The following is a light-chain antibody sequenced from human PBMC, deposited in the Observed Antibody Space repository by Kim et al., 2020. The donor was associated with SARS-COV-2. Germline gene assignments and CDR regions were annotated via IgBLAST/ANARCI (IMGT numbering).Light chain of an antibody. CDR2: GTA. CDR1: HSVSSDS. V-gene: IGKV3-20*01. CDR3: QQYGGSPLYT. J-gene: IGKJ2*01. Sequence: SPGERATLSCRASHSVSSDSLAWYQQKPGQAPRLIIYGTASRATGIPDRFSGSGSGTDFTLTISRLEPEDFAVYYCQQYGGSPLYTFGQGTKLEI.